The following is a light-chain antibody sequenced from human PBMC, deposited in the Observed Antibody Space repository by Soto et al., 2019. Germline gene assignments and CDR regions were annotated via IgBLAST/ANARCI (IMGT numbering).Light chain of an antibody. Sequence: EIVMSQXPATRSVSPGERATLSCRASQTVGSNLAWYQQKPGQAPRLLVYGASTRATGIPVRFSGSGSGTEFTLTISSLQSEDFAVYYCQQYNNWPITFGQGTRLEI. J-gene: IGKJ5*01. CDR2: GAS. CDR1: QTVGSN. CDR3: QQYNNWPIT. V-gene: IGKV3-15*01.